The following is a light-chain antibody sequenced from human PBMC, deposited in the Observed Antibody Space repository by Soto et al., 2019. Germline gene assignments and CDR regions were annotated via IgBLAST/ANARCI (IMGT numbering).Light chain of an antibody. CDR2: EVS. CDR3: SSYAGSNNYV. CDR1: SSDIGGYNY. V-gene: IGLV2-8*01. J-gene: IGLJ1*01. Sequence: QSVLTQPPSASGSPGQSVTISCTGTSSDIGGYNYVSWYQQHPGKAPKLMIYEVSKRPSGVPDRFSGSKSGNTASLTVSGLQAEDEADYYCSSYAGSNNYVFGIGTKSPS.